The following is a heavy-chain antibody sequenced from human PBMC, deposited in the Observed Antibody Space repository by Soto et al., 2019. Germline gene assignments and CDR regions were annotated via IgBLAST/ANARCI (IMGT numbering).Heavy chain of an antibody. Sequence: QMQLVQSGPEVKKPGTSVKVSCKTSGFTFISSAMQWVRQARGQRLEWIGWIVVGSGHTNYAQKFQERVTITRDMSTTTAYMELSSLRSEDTAEYYCAAASSTSGGYYGMDVWGQGTTVTVSS. V-gene: IGHV1-58*02. J-gene: IGHJ6*02. CDR3: AAASSTSGGYYGMDV. D-gene: IGHD2-2*01. CDR2: IVVGSGHT. CDR1: GFTFISSA.